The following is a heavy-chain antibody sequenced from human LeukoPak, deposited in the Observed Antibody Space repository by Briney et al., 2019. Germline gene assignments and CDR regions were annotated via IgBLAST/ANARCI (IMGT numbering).Heavy chain of an antibody. Sequence: SETLSLTCAVYGGSFSGYYWSWIRQPPGKGLEWIGEINHSGSTNYNPSLKSRVTISVDTSKNQFSLKLSSVTAADTAVYYCARGSMVRGRWLDPWGQGTLVTVSS. D-gene: IGHD3-10*01. CDR3: ARGSMVRGRWLDP. CDR1: GGSFSGYY. J-gene: IGHJ5*02. CDR2: INHSGST. V-gene: IGHV4-34*01.